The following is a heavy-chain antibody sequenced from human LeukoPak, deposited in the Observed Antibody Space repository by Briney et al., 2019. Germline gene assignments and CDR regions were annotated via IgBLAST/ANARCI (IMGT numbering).Heavy chain of an antibody. Sequence: SETLSLTCTVSGGSISSYYWSWIRQPPGKGLEWIGYIYYSGSTNYNPSLKSRVTISVDTSKNQFSLKLSSVTAADTAVYYCARSGMQLWLPENWGQGTLVTVSS. V-gene: IGHV4-59*12. J-gene: IGHJ4*02. D-gene: IGHD5-18*01. CDR1: GGSISSYY. CDR2: IYYSGST. CDR3: ARSGMQLWLPEN.